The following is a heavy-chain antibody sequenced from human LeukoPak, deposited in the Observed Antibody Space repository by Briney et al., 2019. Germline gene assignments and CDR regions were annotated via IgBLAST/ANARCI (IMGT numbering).Heavy chain of an antibody. D-gene: IGHD3-22*01. CDR2: IYYSGST. J-gene: IGHJ5*02. CDR3: ARLAYDSSGYYYLDP. Sequence: SETLSLTCTVSGGSISSYYWSWIRQPPGKGLEWIGYIYYSGSTNYNPSLKSRVTISVDTSKKQFSLKLSSVTAADTAVYYCARLAYDSSGYYYLDPWGQGTLVTVSS. V-gene: IGHV4-59*01. CDR1: GGSISSYY.